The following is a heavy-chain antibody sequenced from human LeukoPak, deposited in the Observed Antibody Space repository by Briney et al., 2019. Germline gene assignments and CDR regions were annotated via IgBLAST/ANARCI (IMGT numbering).Heavy chain of an antibody. Sequence: GGPLRLSCAASGFTFSSYDMSWVRQAPGKGLEWVSAISGSGGSTYYADSVKGRFTISRDNSKNTLYLQMNSLRAEDTAVYYCAKDQDYCSSTSCYWDYWGQGTLVTVSS. D-gene: IGHD2-2*01. CDR2: ISGSGGST. J-gene: IGHJ4*02. V-gene: IGHV3-23*01. CDR3: AKDQDYCSSTSCYWDY. CDR1: GFTFSSYD.